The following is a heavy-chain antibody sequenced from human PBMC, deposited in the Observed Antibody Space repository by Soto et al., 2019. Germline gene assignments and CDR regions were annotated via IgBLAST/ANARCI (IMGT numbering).Heavy chain of an antibody. CDR3: AKDYSVVVPAAMFAY. V-gene: IGHV3-23*01. CDR2: LSASGA. D-gene: IGHD2-2*01. Sequence: GGSLRLSCAASGFPFSIYAMSWVRQTPGKGLEWVSALSASGAYYADSVKGRFTISRDNSKSTLYLQMNSLRAEDTAVYYCAKDYSVVVPAAMFAYWGQGTLVTVSS. CDR1: GFPFSIYA. J-gene: IGHJ4*02.